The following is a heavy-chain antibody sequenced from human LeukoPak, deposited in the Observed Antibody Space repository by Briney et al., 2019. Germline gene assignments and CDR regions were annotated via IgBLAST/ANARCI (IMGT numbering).Heavy chain of an antibody. D-gene: IGHD2-2*01. V-gene: IGHV1-18*01. J-gene: IGHJ5*02. Sequence: ASVKVSCKASGYTFTSYGISWVRQAPGQGLEWMGWISAYNGNTNYAQKLQGRVTMTTDASTSTAYMELRSLRSDDTAVYYCARGSGVVVPSPIDPWGQGTLVTVSS. CDR3: ARGSGVVVPSPIDP. CDR2: ISAYNGNT. CDR1: GYTFTSYG.